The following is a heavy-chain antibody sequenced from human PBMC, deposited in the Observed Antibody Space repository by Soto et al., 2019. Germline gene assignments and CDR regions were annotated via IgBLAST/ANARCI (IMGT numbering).Heavy chain of an antibody. V-gene: IGHV4-59*01. CDR3: AREANFWSGYYSGYFDY. CDR1: GGSISSYY. Sequence: PSETLSLTCTVSGGSISSYYWSWIRQPPGKGLEWIGYIYYSGSTNYNPSLKSRVTISVDTSKNQFSLKLSSVTAADTAVYYCAREANFWSGYYSGYFDYWGQGTLVTVSS. D-gene: IGHD3-3*01. J-gene: IGHJ4*02. CDR2: IYYSGST.